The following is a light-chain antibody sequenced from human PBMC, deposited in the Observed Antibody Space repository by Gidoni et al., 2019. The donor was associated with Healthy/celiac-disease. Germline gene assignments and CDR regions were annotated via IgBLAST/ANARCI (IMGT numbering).Light chain of an antibody. J-gene: IGKJ1*01. Sequence: EIAMTQYTATLSVSPGDRATLSCRASQSVSSNVSWYQQKPGQAPRLLIYGASTRASGIPSRFSGSGSGTEFTLTISSLPSDDFAVYYCQQYNNWPPWTFGQGTKVEIK. CDR2: GAS. CDR1: QSVSSN. CDR3: QQYNNWPPWT. V-gene: IGKV3-15*01.